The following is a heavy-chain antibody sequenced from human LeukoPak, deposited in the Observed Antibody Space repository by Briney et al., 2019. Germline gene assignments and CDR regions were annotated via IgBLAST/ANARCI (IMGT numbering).Heavy chain of an antibody. CDR3: ASEGLDSSVYYYYYGMDV. J-gene: IGHJ6*02. V-gene: IGHV3-23*01. D-gene: IGHD6-19*01. CDR2: ISGGRGST. Sequence: GGSLRLSCAASGFTFSSYAMSWVRQAPGKGLEWVSAISGGRGSTYYADSVKGRFTISRDNSKNTLYLQMNSLRAEDTAVYYCASEGLDSSVYYYYYGMDVWGQGTTVTVSS. CDR1: GFTFSSYA.